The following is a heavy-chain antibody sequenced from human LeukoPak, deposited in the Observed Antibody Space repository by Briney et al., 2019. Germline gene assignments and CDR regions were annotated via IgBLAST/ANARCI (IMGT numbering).Heavy chain of an antibody. CDR3: ARAATVTLDY. D-gene: IGHD4-17*01. V-gene: IGHV4-4*02. Sequence: SETLSLTCTVSGDSINSLDLWSWVRQPPGKGLEWVGEMYLSGTTHSNPSVKSRVTISVDRSKNQFSLKLSSVTAADTAVYYCARAATVTLDYWGQGTLVTVSS. J-gene: IGHJ4*02. CDR1: GDSINSLDL. CDR2: MYLSGTT.